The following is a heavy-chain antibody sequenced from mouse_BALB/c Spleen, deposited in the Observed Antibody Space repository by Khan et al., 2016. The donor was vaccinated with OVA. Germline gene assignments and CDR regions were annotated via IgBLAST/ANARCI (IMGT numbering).Heavy chain of an antibody. CDR2: IDPANGNT. CDR1: GFNIKDTY. CDR3: GYSLLLYALDY. J-gene: IGHJ4*01. V-gene: IGHV14-3*02. D-gene: IGHD1-2*01. Sequence: VQLQQSGAELMKPGASVKLSCTVSGFNIKDTYMHWVKQRPEQGLEWIGRIDPANGNTKYDPKFQGKATMTADTSYNTAYLQLSSLTSEDTAVEYCGYSLLLYALDYWGQGTSVTVSS.